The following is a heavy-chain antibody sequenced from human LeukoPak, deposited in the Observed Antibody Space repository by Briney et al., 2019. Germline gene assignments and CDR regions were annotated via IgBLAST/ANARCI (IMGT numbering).Heavy chain of an antibody. D-gene: IGHD3-9*01. CDR2: IKQDGSEK. CDR3: AAGYFDWHY. J-gene: IGHJ4*02. V-gene: IGHV3-7*01. CDR1: GFTFSSYW. Sequence: GGSLRLSCAASGFTFSSYWMSWVRQAPGKGLEWVANIKQDGSEKYYVDSVKGRFTISRDNAKSSLYLQMNRLRGEDTAMYYCAAGYFDWHYWGQGILVTVSS.